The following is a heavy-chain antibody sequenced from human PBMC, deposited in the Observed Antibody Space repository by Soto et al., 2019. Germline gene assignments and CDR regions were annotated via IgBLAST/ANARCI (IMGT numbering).Heavy chain of an antibody. CDR3: ARELSGSWYNWFDP. D-gene: IGHD6-13*01. V-gene: IGHV3-53*01. J-gene: IGHJ5*02. CDR2: IHSDVTT. Sequence: EMQLVESGGGWIQPGESLRLSCAASGFSVSSNSMNWVRQAPGKGLEWVSVIHSDVTTYFAESVKGRFIISRDNSKNMLYLQMNSLRAEDTAIYYCARELSGSWYNWFDPWGQGTLVTVSS. CDR1: GFSVSSNS.